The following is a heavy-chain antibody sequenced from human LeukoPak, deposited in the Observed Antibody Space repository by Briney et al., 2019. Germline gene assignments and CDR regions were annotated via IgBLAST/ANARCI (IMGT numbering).Heavy chain of an antibody. CDR2: IYYSGST. V-gene: IGHV4-39*01. J-gene: IGHJ5*02. CDR3: ASGDIVVVPAAIPHNWFDP. D-gene: IGHD2-2*01. Sequence: SETLSLTCTVSGGSISSSSYYWGWIRQPPGKGLEWIGSIYYSGSTYYNPSLKSRVTISVDTSKNQFSLKLSSVTAADTAVYYCASGDIVVVPAAIPHNWFDPWGQGTLVTVSS. CDR1: GGSISSSSYY.